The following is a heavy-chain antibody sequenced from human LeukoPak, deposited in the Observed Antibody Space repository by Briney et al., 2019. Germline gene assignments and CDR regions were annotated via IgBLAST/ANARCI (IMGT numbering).Heavy chain of an antibody. CDR1: GFTFSSYA. CDR2: ISGSGGST. V-gene: IGHV3-23*01. J-gene: IGHJ4*02. D-gene: IGHD6-19*01. CDR3: AKDLGIAVAGPVDY. Sequence: GGSLRLSCAASGFTFSSYAMSWVRQAPGKGLEWVSAISGSGGSTYYADSVKGRFTISRDNSKNTLYLQMNSLRAEDTAVYYCAKDLGIAVAGPVDYWGQRTLVTVSS.